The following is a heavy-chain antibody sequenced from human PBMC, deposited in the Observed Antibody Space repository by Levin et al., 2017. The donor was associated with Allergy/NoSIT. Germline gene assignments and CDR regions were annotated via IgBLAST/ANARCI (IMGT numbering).Heavy chain of an antibody. D-gene: IGHD2-21*01. Sequence: GESLKISCKTSGYTFTNYDISWVRQAPGQGLEWMGWISVHNGNTKNAQKVQGRVTMTIDTSTSTAYMELRSLRYDDTAVYYCARDSVGGFGYWGQGTLVTVSS. CDR1: GYTFTNYD. CDR2: ISVHNGNT. CDR3: ARDSVGGFGY. V-gene: IGHV1-18*01. J-gene: IGHJ4*02.